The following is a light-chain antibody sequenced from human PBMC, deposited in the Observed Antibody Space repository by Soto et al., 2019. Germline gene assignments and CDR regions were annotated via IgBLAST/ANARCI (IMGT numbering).Light chain of an antibody. CDR3: QQYGSSSWS. J-gene: IGKJ1*01. V-gene: IGKV3-11*01. CDR1: QSVSRY. Sequence: ELVLTQSPATLSLSPGERATLSCRASQSVSRYLAWYQQKPGQAPRLLIYDTSNRATGIPARFSGSVSGTDFTLTISRLEPEDLAVYYCQQYGSSSWSFGQGTKVYIK. CDR2: DTS.